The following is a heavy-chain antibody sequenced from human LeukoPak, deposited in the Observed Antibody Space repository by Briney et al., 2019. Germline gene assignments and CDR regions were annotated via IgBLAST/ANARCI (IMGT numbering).Heavy chain of an antibody. CDR2: IIPIFGTT. CDR3: AVLGRFGVTAHYYYYGMDV. Sequence: SVKVSCKASGGTFSSYAISWVRQAPGQGLEWMGGIIPIFGTTNYAQKFQGRVTITADESTSTAYMELSSLRSEDTAVYYCAVLGRFGVTAHYYYYGMDVWGQGTTVTVSS. V-gene: IGHV1-69*13. CDR1: GGTFSSYA. D-gene: IGHD2-21*02. J-gene: IGHJ6*02.